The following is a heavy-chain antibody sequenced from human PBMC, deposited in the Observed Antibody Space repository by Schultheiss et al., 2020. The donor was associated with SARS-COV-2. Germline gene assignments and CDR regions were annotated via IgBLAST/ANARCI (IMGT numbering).Heavy chain of an antibody. CDR1: GFTFSSYA. CDR2: ISGSGGST. V-gene: IGHV3-23*01. J-gene: IGHJ4*02. CDR3: ARDEEYGGNAVHY. Sequence: GGSLRLSCAASGFTFSSYAMSWVRQAPGKGLEWVSAISGSGGSTYYADSVKGRFTISRDNSKNTLYLQMSSLRAEDTAVYYCARDEEYGGNAVHYWGQGTLVTVSS. D-gene: IGHD4-23*01.